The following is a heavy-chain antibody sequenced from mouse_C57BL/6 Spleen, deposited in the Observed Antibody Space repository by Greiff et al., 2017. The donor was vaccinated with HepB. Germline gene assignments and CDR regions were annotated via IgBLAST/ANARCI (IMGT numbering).Heavy chain of an antibody. V-gene: IGHV1-9*01. J-gene: IGHJ4*01. D-gene: IGHD2-13*01. CDR3: ARWGGGGLDAMDY. Sequence: VQLQQSGAELMKPGASVKLSCKATGYTFTGYWIEWVKQRPGHGLEWIGEILPGSGSTNYNEKFKGKAPFTADTSSNTAYMQRSSLTTEDSAIDYWARWGGGGLDAMDYWGQGTSVTVSS. CDR2: ILPGSGST. CDR1: GYTFTGYW.